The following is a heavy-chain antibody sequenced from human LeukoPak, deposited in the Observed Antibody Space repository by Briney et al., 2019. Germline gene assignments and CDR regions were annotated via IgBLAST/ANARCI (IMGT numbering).Heavy chain of an antibody. CDR2: ISSSGSTI. Sequence: PGGSLRLSCAASGFTFSDYYMSWIRQAPGKGLEWVSYISSSGSTIYYADSVKGRFTISRDNAKNSLYLQMNSLRAEDTAVYYCARAEAYCGGDCYLYYFDYWGQGTLVTVSS. D-gene: IGHD2-21*02. V-gene: IGHV3-11*01. J-gene: IGHJ4*02. CDR3: ARAEAYCGGDCYLYYFDY. CDR1: GFTFSDYY.